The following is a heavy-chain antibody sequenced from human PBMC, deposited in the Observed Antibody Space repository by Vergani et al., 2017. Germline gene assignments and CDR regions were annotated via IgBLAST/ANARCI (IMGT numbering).Heavy chain of an antibody. Sequence: QVQLVQSGADVKKPGASVKVSCKASGYTFTGYYIHWVRQAPGQGLEWMGWINPNSGGTNSAQKFQGRVTMTRETSISTAYMELRRLRSDDTAVYYCAGVLLWFGQKDAFDIWGQGTMVTVSS. CDR2: INPNSGGT. CDR1: GYTFTGYY. CDR3: AGVLLWFGQKDAFDI. J-gene: IGHJ3*02. V-gene: IGHV1-2*02. D-gene: IGHD3-10*01.